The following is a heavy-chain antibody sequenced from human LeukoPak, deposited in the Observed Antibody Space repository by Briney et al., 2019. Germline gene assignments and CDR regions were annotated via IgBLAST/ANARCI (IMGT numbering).Heavy chain of an antibody. CDR3: ARDGGTRSYYDSSGYYPSGYFQH. Sequence: SETLSLTCTVSGGSISSYYWSWIRQPPGKGLEWIGYIYYSGSTNYNPSLKSRVTISVDTSKNQFSLKLSSVTAADTAVYYCARDGGTRSYYDSSGYYPSGYFQHWGQGTLVTVSS. D-gene: IGHD3-22*01. V-gene: IGHV4-59*01. J-gene: IGHJ1*01. CDR1: GGSISSYY. CDR2: IYYSGST.